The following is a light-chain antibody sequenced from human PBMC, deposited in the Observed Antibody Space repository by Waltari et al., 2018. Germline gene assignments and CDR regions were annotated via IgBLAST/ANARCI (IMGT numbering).Light chain of an antibody. CDR3: QQYYTTPPT. V-gene: IGKV4-1*01. CDR1: QSVLYSSNNKNY. CDR2: WAS. Sequence: DIVMTQSPDSLAVSLGERATINCKSSQSVLYSSNNKNYLAWYQQKPGQPPKLRIYWASTRESGVPDRFSGSGSGTDFTLTISSLLAEDVALYYCQQYYTTPPTFGPVTKVDIK. J-gene: IGKJ3*01.